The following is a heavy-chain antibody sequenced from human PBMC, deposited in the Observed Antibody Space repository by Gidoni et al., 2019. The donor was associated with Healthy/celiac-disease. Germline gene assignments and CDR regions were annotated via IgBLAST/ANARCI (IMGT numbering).Heavy chain of an antibody. CDR3: AKDIEGEPSTAMNFDP. Sequence: EVQLVESGGGLVQPGRSLRLSCAASGFTFDDYAMHWVRQAPGKGLEWVSGISWNSGSIGYADSVEGRFTISRDNAKNSLYLQMNSLRAEDTALYYCAKDIEGEPSTAMNFDPWGQGTLVTVSS. J-gene: IGHJ5*02. V-gene: IGHV3-9*01. D-gene: IGHD5-18*01. CDR1: GFTFDDYA. CDR2: ISWNSGSI.